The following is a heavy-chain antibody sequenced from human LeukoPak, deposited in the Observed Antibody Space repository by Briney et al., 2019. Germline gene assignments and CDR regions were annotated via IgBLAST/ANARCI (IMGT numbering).Heavy chain of an antibody. Sequence: SQTLSLTCTVSGGSISSGGYYWSWIRQHPGKGLEWIGYIYYSGSTYYNPSLKSRVTISVDTSKNQFSLKLSSVTAADTAVYYGARAGVTGTARIGYYYYGMDVWGQGTTVTVSS. CDR1: GGSISSGGYY. CDR2: IYYSGST. V-gene: IGHV4-31*03. D-gene: IGHD1-20*01. CDR3: ARAGVTGTARIGYYYYGMDV. J-gene: IGHJ6*02.